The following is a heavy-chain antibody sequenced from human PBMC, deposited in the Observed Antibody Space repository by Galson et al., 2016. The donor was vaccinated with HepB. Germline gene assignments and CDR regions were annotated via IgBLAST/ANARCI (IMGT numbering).Heavy chain of an antibody. CDR1: GFTFSNYN. CDR3: ARGGGFTAWVHDY. Sequence: SLRLSCAASGFTFSNYNINWVRQAPGKGLEWISYISSTSRTVSYADSVQGRFTISRDSATNSVYLQMNSLSAEDTAVYYCARGGGFTAWVHDYWGQGTLVTVSS. D-gene: IGHD3-16*01. V-gene: IGHV3-48*01. J-gene: IGHJ4*02. CDR2: ISSTSRTV.